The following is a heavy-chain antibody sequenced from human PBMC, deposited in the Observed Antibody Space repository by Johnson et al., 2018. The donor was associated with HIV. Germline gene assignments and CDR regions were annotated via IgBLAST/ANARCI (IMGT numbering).Heavy chain of an antibody. CDR1: GFTVSSNY. CDR2: SYSGGST. J-gene: IGHJ3*02. V-gene: IGHV3-66*01. D-gene: IGHD3-3*01. Sequence: VQLVESGGGLVQPGGSLRLSCAASGFTVSSNYMSWVRQAPGKGLAWVSVSYSGGSTYYADSVKGRFTISRYNSKNRLDLQMNSLRAEDTAVYYCAREREIFGVVTEDAFDIWGQGTMVTVSS. CDR3: AREREIFGVVTEDAFDI.